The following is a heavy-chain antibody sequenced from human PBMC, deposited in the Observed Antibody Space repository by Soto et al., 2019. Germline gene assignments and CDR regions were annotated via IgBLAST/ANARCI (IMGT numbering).Heavy chain of an antibody. Sequence: GASVKVSCKASGYTFTSYYMHWVRQAPGQGLEWMGIINPSGGSTSYAQKFQGRVTMTRDTSTSTVYMELSSLRSEDTAVYYCAYCSGGSCIGDAFDIWGQGTMVTVSS. J-gene: IGHJ3*02. V-gene: IGHV1-46*03. D-gene: IGHD2-15*01. CDR3: AYCSGGSCIGDAFDI. CDR1: GYTFTSYY. CDR2: INPSGGST.